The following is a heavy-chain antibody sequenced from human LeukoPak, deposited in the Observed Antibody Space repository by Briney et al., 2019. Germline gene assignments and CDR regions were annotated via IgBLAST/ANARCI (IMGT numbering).Heavy chain of an antibody. V-gene: IGHV3-23*01. D-gene: IGHD5-18*01. CDR3: ARGNRQSPTAMGNRGYYYYYYMDV. CDR2: ISGSGGST. J-gene: IGHJ6*03. Sequence: GGSLRLSCAASGFTFSSYAMSWVRQAPGKGLEWVSAISGSGGSTYYADSVKGRFTISRDNSKNTLYLQMNSLRAEDTAVYYCARGNRQSPTAMGNRGYYYYYYMDVWGKGTTVTVSS. CDR1: GFTFSSYA.